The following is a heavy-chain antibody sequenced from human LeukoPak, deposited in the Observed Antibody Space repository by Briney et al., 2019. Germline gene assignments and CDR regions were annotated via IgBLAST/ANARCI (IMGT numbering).Heavy chain of an antibody. CDR1: GGSFSGYY. Sequence: PSETLSLTCAVYGGSFSGYYWSWIRQPPGKGLEWIGEINHSGSTNYNPSLKSRVTISVDTSKNQFSMKLSSVTAADTAVYYCARHVRQLVSVRGSVDYWGQGTLVTVSS. CDR2: INHSGST. D-gene: IGHD6-13*01. V-gene: IGHV4-34*01. CDR3: ARHVRQLVSVRGSVDY. J-gene: IGHJ4*02.